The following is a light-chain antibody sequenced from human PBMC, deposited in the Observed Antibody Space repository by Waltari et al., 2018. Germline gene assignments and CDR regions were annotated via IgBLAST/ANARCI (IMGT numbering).Light chain of an antibody. Sequence: IVFTQSPGTLSLSPGERATLSGRASQSVGKTLAWYQQKTRQAPRLLIYGAYNRATGIPDRLSGSGSGTEFSLTISRLDPEEFAVYYCQHYVRLPATFGQGTKVE. J-gene: IGKJ1*01. V-gene: IGKV3-20*01. CDR1: QSVGKT. CDR2: GAY. CDR3: QHYVRLPAT.